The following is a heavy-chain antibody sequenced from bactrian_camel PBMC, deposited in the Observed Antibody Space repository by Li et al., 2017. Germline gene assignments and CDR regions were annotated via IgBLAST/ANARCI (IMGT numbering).Heavy chain of an antibody. Sequence: VQLVESGGGSVQAGESLRLSCAASGDAITSFCMGWFRQAPGKEREGVATIDTDGSTRYADSVKGRFTLSKDNAKNTLYLQMHSLKPEDTAMYYCAADTVNWQLARLYNYWGQGTQVTVS. D-gene: IGHD8*01. V-gene: IGHV3S55*01. CDR1: GDAITSFC. CDR3: AADTVNWQLARLYNY. J-gene: IGHJ4*01. CDR2: IDTDGST.